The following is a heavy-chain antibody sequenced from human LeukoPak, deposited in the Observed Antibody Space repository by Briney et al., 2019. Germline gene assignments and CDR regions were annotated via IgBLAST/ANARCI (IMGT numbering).Heavy chain of an antibody. CDR3: ARGLVLLFDY. CDR1: GGSVSSGSYY. J-gene: IGHJ4*02. Sequence: SETLSLTCTVSGGSVSSGSYYWSWIRQPPGKGLEWIGYIYYSGSTNYNPSLKSRVTISVDTSKNQFSLKLSSVTAADTAVYYCARGLVLLFDYWGQGTLVTVSS. CDR2: IYYSGST. V-gene: IGHV4-61*01. D-gene: IGHD2-15*01.